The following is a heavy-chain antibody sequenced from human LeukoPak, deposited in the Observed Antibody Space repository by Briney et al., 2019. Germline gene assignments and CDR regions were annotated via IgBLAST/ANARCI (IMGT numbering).Heavy chain of an antibody. V-gene: IGHV4-59*01. J-gene: IGHJ3*02. Sequence: SETLSLTCTVSGGSISSYYWSWIRQPPGKGLEWIGYIYYSGSTNYNPSLKSRVTISVDTSKNQFSLKLSSVTAADTAVYYCARAHSGATILYAFDIWGQGTMVTVSS. CDR1: GGSISSYY. D-gene: IGHD5-12*01. CDR3: ARAHSGATILYAFDI. CDR2: IYYSGST.